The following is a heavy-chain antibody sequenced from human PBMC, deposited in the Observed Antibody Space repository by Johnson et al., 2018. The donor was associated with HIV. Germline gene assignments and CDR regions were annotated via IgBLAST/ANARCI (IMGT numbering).Heavy chain of an antibody. CDR2: ISGSGGST. CDR1: GFTSSSYA. CDR3: ARVSYSDSN. J-gene: IGHJ3*01. V-gene: IGHV3-23*04. D-gene: IGHD3-22*01. Sequence: VQLVASGGGVVRPGESLRPSCAASGFTSSSYATSWVRQAPGKGLEWVSAISGSGGSTYYADSVKGRFTISRDNYKNTLYLQMNSLRAEDTAVYYCARVSYSDSNWGQGTMVTVSS.